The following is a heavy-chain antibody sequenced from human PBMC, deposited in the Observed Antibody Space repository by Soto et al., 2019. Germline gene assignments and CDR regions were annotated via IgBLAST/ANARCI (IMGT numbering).Heavy chain of an antibody. CDR3: ARDGYRYGSFAY. Sequence: QVQLQQWGAGLLKPSETLSLTCGVYGGSFSNYYWSWIRQSPGKGLEWIGEIYNSGSTNYDQSLKSRVTIPLDTSKNQFSLKLSSVTAADTALYYCARDGYRYGSFAYWGQGTLVTVSS. V-gene: IGHV4-34*01. D-gene: IGHD5-18*01. CDR1: GGSFSNYY. J-gene: IGHJ4*02. CDR2: IYNSGST.